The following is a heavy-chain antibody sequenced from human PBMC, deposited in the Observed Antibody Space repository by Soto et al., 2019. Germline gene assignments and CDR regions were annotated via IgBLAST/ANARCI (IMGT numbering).Heavy chain of an antibody. CDR2: ISYDGSNK. D-gene: IGHD3-16*02. J-gene: IGHJ6*02. V-gene: IGHV3-30*18. CDR1: GFTFSSYG. Sequence: QVQLVESGGGVVQPGRSLRLSCAASGFTFSSYGRHWVRQAPGKGLEWVAVISYDGSNKYYADSVKGRFTISRDNSKNTLYLKMNSLRAEDTAVYYCAKDFSRITFGGVIVSSYGMDVCGQGTTVTVSS. CDR3: AKDFSRITFGGVIVSSYGMDV.